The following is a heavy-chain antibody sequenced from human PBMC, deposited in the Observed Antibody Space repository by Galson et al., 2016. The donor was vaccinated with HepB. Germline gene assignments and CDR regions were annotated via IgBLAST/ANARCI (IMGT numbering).Heavy chain of an antibody. V-gene: IGHV5-51*01. CDR1: GYSFTHYW. CDR3: ARFSGSGWGSFDY. J-gene: IGHJ4*02. Sequence: QSGAEVKKPGESLQISCKGSGYSFTHYWIGWVRQMPGKGREWMGMIHPDDSDTKYITTFQGQVTMLADKSISTAYLQWSSLKASDTAMYYCARFSGSGWGSFDYWGQGTLVTVSS. CDR2: IHPDDSDT. D-gene: IGHD6-19*01.